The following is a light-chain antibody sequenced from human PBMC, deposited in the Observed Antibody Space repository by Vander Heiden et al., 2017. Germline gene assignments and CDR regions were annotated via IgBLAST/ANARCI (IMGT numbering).Light chain of an antibody. Sequence: IQMTQSPSSLSAGVGDRVTITCRASPNINIYLNWYQQRPGKAPKLLMYAASNLQSGVPGRFSGSGSGTDFTLTINSLEAEDFAIYYCQQYYTIPRTFGGGTKVEIK. J-gene: IGKJ4*01. CDR1: PNINIY. CDR3: QQYYTIPRT. CDR2: AAS. V-gene: IGKV1-39*01.